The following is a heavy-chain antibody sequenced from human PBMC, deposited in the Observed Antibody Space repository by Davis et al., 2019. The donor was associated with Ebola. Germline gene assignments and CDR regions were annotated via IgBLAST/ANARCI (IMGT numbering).Heavy chain of an antibody. CDR1: GFTFSSYA. CDR2: ISGSGGST. Sequence: PGGSLRLSCAASGFTFSSYAMSWVRQAPGKGLEWVSAISGSGGSTYYADSVKGRFTISRDNSKNTLYLQMNSLRDEDTAVYYCARDLNSGWYGGVFDYWGQGTLVTVSS. D-gene: IGHD6-19*01. V-gene: IGHV3-23*01. CDR3: ARDLNSGWYGGVFDY. J-gene: IGHJ4*02.